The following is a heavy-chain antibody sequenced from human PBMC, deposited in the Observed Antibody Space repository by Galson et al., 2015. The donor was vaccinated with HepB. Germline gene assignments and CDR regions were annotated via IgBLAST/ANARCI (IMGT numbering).Heavy chain of an antibody. D-gene: IGHD3-22*01. Sequence: SVKVSCKASGYTFTSHYMHWVRQAPGQGLEWMGIINPSSGSTNYAQKFQGRVTMTRDTSTSTAYMNLSSLRSEDTAVYYCARSESGYYCCVDYWGQGTLVTVSS. CDR1: GYTFTSHY. J-gene: IGHJ4*02. CDR3: ARSESGYYCCVDY. V-gene: IGHV1-46*01. CDR2: INPSSGST.